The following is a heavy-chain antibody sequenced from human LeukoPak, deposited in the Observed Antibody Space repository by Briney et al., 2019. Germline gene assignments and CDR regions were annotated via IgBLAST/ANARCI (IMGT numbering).Heavy chain of an antibody. CDR1: GFTVSSNY. CDR3: ASERYPRTYYMDV. Sequence: GGSLRLSCAASGFTVSSNYMSWVRQAPGKGLEWVSVIYSGGSTYYADSVKGRFTISRDNSKNTLYLQMNSLRAEDTAVYYCASERYPRTYYMDVWGKGTTVTISS. D-gene: IGHD1-1*01. V-gene: IGHV3-53*01. CDR2: IYSGGST. J-gene: IGHJ6*03.